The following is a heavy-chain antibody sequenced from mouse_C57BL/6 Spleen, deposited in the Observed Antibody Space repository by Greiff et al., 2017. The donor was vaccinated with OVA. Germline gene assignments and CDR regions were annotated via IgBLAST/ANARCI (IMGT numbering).Heavy chain of an antibody. CDR2: ISSGSSTI. CDR1: GFTFSDYG. Sequence: EVQLVESGGGLVKPGGSLKLSCAASGFTFSDYGMHWVRQAPEKGLEWVAYISSGSSTIYYADTVKGRFTISRDNAKNTLFLQMTSLRSEDTAMYYCASGYGSSFFAYWGQGTLVTVSA. D-gene: IGHD1-1*01. J-gene: IGHJ3*01. CDR3: ASGYGSSFFAY. V-gene: IGHV5-17*01.